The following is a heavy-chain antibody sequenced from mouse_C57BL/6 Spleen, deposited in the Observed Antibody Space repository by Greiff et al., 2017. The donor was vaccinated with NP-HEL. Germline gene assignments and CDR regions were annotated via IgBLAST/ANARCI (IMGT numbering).Heavy chain of an antibody. CDR2: ISSGSSTI. CDR3: ARHFYDGYYHYYAMDY. D-gene: IGHD2-3*01. J-gene: IGHJ4*01. Sequence: EVKLVESGGGLVKPGGSLKLSCAASGFTFSDYGMHWVRQAPEKGLEWVAYISSGSSTIYYADTVKGRFTISRDNAKNTLFLQMTSLRSEDTAMYYCARHFYDGYYHYYAMDYWGQGTSVTVSS. CDR1: GFTFSDYG. V-gene: IGHV5-17*01.